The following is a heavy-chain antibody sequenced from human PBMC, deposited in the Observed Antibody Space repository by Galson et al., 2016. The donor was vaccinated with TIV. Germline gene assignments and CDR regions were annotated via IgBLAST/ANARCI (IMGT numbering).Heavy chain of an antibody. CDR2: ISFDEYHK. Sequence: SLRLSCAASGSTFNTPMHWVRQAPGKGLEWVAVISFDEYHKYYTDSVRGQFTISRDNSKNTLYLQMNSLRPEDTAVYYCAREGGSSGLSGFFDLWGRGTLVTVSS. CDR1: GSTFNTP. V-gene: IGHV3-30*03. D-gene: IGHD6-25*01. J-gene: IGHJ2*01. CDR3: AREGGSSGLSGFFDL.